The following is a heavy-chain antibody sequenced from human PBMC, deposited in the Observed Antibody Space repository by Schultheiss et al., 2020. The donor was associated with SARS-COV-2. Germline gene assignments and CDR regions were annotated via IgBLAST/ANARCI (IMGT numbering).Heavy chain of an antibody. Sequence: GGSLRLSCAASGFIFSSYWIHWVRQVSGKGLVWVSRIKSDASSTMYADLAKGRFTISRDNAKNTLYLQMNSLRAEDTAVYYCAGGEGTQLLNGMDVWGQGTTVTVSS. V-gene: IGHV3-74*03. J-gene: IGHJ6*02. CDR3: AGGEGTQLLNGMDV. CDR2: IKSDASST. CDR1: GFIFSSYW. D-gene: IGHD5-18*01.